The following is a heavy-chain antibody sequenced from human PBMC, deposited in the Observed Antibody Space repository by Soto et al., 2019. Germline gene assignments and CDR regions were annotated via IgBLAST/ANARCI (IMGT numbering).Heavy chain of an antibody. CDR2: IIPIFGTA. Sequence: SVKVSCKASGGTFSSYAISWVRQAPGQGLEWMGGIIPIFGTANYAQKFQGRVTITADESTSTAYMELSSLRSEDTAVYYCARVNSNYARYYYYGMDVWGQGTTVTVS. CDR1: GGTFSSYA. D-gene: IGHD4-4*01. CDR3: ARVNSNYARYYYYGMDV. V-gene: IGHV1-69*13. J-gene: IGHJ6*02.